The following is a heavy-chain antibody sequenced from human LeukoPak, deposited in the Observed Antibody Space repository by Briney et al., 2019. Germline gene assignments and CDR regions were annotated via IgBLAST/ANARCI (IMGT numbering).Heavy chain of an antibody. CDR2: MDPNSGNT. CDR3: AASTIAAFSDY. J-gene: IGHJ4*02. D-gene: IGHD6-25*01. CDR1: GYTFTSYD. Sequence: VASVKVSCKASGYTFTSYDINWVRQATGQGLEWMGWMDPNSGNTGYAQKFQGRVTLTRDTSISTAYMELSSLRSEDTAVYYCAASTIAAFSDYWGQGTLVTVSS. V-gene: IGHV1-8*01.